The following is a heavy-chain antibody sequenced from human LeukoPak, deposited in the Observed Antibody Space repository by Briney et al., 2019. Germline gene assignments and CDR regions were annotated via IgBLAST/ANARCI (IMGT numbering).Heavy chain of an antibody. D-gene: IGHD3-16*01. CDR3: AKDSGFGLNGFDP. V-gene: IGHV6-1*01. J-gene: IGHJ5*02. CDR1: GDSVSSNSAA. CDR2: TYYRSKWYD. Sequence: SQTLSLTCAISGDSVSSNSAAWNWIRQSPSRGLEWLGRTYYRSKWYDDYAVSVKSRITNNPDTSKNQFSLQLNSVTPDDTAVYYCAKDSGFGLNGFDPWGQGTLVTVAS.